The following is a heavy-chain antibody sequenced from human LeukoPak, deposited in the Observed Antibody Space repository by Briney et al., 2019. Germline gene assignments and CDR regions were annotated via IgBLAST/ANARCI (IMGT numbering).Heavy chain of an antibody. V-gene: IGHV4-39*01. CDR1: GGSISSSSYY. CDR3: ARVPTVTFFDY. Sequence: SETLSLTCTVSGGSISSSSYYWGWIRQPPGKGLEWIGTIYYSGSTYYNPSLKSRVTISVDTSKNRFSLKLSSVTAADTAVYYCARVPTVTFFDYWGQGTLVTASS. CDR2: IYYSGST. D-gene: IGHD4-17*01. J-gene: IGHJ4*02.